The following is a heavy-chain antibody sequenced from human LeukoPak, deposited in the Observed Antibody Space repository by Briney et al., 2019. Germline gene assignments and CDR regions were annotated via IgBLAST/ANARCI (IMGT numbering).Heavy chain of an antibody. CDR3: AGDYYDSSGVKFDY. Sequence: GGSLRLSCAASGFPFNSYSVNWVRQAPGKGLEWVSYISSSSNTIYYADSVKGRFTISRDNAKNSLYLQMNSLGAEDTAVYYCAGDYYDSSGVKFDYWGQGTLVTVSS. D-gene: IGHD3-22*01. V-gene: IGHV3-48*04. CDR2: ISSSSNTI. CDR1: GFPFNSYS. J-gene: IGHJ4*02.